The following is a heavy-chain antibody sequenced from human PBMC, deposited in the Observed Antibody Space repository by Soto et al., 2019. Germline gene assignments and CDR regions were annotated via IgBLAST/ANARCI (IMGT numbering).Heavy chain of an antibody. CDR1: GGTFSSYA. V-gene: IGHV1-69*13. CDR2: IIPIFGTA. CDR3: ARTPYSSSPRLDY. Sequence: WASVKVSCKASGGTFSSYAISWVRQAPGQGLEWMGGIIPIFGTANYAQKFQGRVTITADESTSTAYMELSSLRSEDTAVYYCARTPYSSSPRLDYWGQGTLVTVSS. D-gene: IGHD6-6*01. J-gene: IGHJ4*02.